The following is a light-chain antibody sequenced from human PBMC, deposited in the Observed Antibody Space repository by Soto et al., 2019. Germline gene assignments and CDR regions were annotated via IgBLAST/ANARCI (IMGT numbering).Light chain of an antibody. CDR2: LAS. Sequence: DIVMTQSPFSLPVTPGEPASISCKSSQSLLQSDGNKYLAWYLQKPGRAPKLVIYLASSRASGVPARFSGSGSLTDFKLNISRVAAEDVGLYYCMQALQPPYTFGLGTKLEIK. CDR1: QSLLQSDGNKY. V-gene: IGKV2-28*01. CDR3: MQALQPPYT. J-gene: IGKJ2*01.